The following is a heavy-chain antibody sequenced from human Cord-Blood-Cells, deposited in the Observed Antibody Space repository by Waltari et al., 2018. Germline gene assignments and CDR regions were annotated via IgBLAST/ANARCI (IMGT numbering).Heavy chain of an antibody. Sequence: QVQLQQWGAGLLKPSETLSLTCAVYGGSFSGYYWSWIRQPPGKGLEWIGEINHRGSTNYTPSLKSRVTISVDTSKNQFSLKLSSVTAADTAVYYCARHATGATQDYWGQGTLVTVSS. D-gene: IGHD1-26*01. CDR2: INHRGST. CDR3: ARHATGATQDY. V-gene: IGHV4-34*01. J-gene: IGHJ4*02. CDR1: GGSFSGYY.